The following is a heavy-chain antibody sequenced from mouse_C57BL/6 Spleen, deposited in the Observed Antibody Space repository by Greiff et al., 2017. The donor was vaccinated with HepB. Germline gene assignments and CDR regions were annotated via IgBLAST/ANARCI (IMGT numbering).Heavy chain of an antibody. V-gene: IGHV5-17*01. CDR3: ARGLVYYDYDSWFAY. CDR1: GFTFSDYG. CDR2: ISSGSSTI. Sequence: EVNVVESGGGLVKPGGSLKLSCAASGFTFSDYGMHWVRQAPEKGLEWVAYISSGSSTIYYADTVKGRFTISRDNAKNTLFLQMTSLRSEDTAMYYCARGLVYYDYDSWFAYWGQGTLVTVSA. J-gene: IGHJ3*01. D-gene: IGHD2-4*01.